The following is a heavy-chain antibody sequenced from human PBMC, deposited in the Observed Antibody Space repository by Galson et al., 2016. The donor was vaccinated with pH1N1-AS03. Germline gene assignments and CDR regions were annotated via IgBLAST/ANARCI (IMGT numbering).Heavy chain of an antibody. D-gene: IGHD1-26*01. CDR1: GFTFDNFA. Sequence: SLRLSCAASGFTFDNFAMSWVRQAPGQGLEWDASISGRSGVTYYPASVKGRFTISRDNSRNILDLQMSNLRAEDTARYFCVKDFGIGWELQHFDWWGQGTLLTVSS. CDR3: VKDFGIGWELQHFDW. CDR2: ISGRSGVT. J-gene: IGHJ4*02. V-gene: IGHV3-23*01.